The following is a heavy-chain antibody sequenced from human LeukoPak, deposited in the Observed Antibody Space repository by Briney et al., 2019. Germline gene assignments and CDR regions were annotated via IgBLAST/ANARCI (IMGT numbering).Heavy chain of an antibody. V-gene: IGHV6-1*01. CDR1: GDSVSSNSAA. Sequence: SQTLSLTCAISGDSVSSNSAAWHWIRQSPSGGLEWLGSTYYRSKWYNDYAISVKSRMTINPDTSKNQFSLQLNSVSPEDTAVYYCARGGWTSIWTWGQGTLVTVSS. CDR2: TYYRSKWYN. CDR3: ARGGWTSIWT. J-gene: IGHJ5*02. D-gene: IGHD1-1*01.